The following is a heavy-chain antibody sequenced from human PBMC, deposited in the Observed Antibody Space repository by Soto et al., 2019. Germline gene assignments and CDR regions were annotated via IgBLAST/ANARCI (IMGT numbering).Heavy chain of an antibody. CDR1: GFTFRTYA. CDR2: TSDSGTA. V-gene: IGHV3-23*01. CDR3: AKGGEGSCSRTSCLYFSDS. Sequence: GGSLRLSCAASGFTFRTYAMSWVRQAPGKGLEWVSTTSDSGTAYYANSVKGRFTISRDNSRNTLDLQMNSLRVEDTAVYYCAKGGEGSCSRTSCLYFSDSWGQGTLVTVSS. J-gene: IGHJ5*02. D-gene: IGHD2-2*01.